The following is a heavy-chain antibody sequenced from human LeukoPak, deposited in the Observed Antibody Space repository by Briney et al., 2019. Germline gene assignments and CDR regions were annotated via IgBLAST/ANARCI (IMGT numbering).Heavy chain of an antibody. Sequence: SETLSLTCTVSGGSISSSSYYWGWIRQPPGKGLEWIVSIYYSGSTYYNPSLKSRVTISVDTSKNQFSLKLSSVTAADTAVYYCARKFGKEYFDYWGQGTLVTVSS. V-gene: IGHV4-39*01. CDR1: GGSISSSSYY. CDR3: ARKFGKEYFDY. J-gene: IGHJ4*02. CDR2: IYYSGST. D-gene: IGHD3-10*01.